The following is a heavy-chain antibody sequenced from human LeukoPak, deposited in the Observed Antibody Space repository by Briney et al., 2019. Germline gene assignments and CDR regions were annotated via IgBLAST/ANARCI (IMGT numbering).Heavy chain of an antibody. Sequence: PSETLSLTCTVSGGSISSSSYYWGWIRQPPGKGLEWIGSIYHSGSTYYNPSLKSRVTISVDTSKNQFSLKLSSVTAADTAVYYCARSGIADHYYDSSGYYHLYYFDYWGQGTLVTVSS. J-gene: IGHJ4*02. CDR3: ARSGIADHYYDSSGYYHLYYFDY. D-gene: IGHD3-22*01. CDR2: IYHSGST. CDR1: GGSISSSSYY. V-gene: IGHV4-39*07.